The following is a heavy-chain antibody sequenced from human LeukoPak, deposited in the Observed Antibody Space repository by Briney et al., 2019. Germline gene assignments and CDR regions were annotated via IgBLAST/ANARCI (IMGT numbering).Heavy chain of an antibody. CDR3: ARETAVAGIDY. J-gene: IGHJ4*02. Sequence: PGGSLRLSCAASGFTFSSYWMHWVRQAPGKGLVWVSRINSDGSSTSYADSVKGRFTISRDNAKNTLYPQMNSLRAEDTAVYYCARETAVAGIDYWGQGTLVTVSS. V-gene: IGHV3-74*01. CDR2: INSDGSST. CDR1: GFTFSSYW. D-gene: IGHD6-19*01.